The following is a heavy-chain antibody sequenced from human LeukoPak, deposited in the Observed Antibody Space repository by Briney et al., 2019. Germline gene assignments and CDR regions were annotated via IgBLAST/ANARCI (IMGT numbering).Heavy chain of an antibody. D-gene: IGHD4-17*01. CDR2: ISSSSSYI. CDR3: ARATHDYGDYVDYYYYYGMDV. V-gene: IGHV3-21*01. J-gene: IGHJ6*04. Sequence: GGSLRLSCAASGFTFSSYAMSWVRQAPGKGLEWVSSISSSSSYIYYADSVKGRFTISRDNAKNSLYLQMNSLRAEDTAVYYGARATHDYGDYVDYYYYYGMDVWGKGTTVTVSS. CDR1: GFTFSSYA.